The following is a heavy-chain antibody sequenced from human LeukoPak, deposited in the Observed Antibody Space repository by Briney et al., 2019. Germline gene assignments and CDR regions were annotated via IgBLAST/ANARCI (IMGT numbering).Heavy chain of an antibody. CDR1: GGSISSSNW. Sequence: PSETLSLTCAVSGGSISSSNWWSWVRQPPGKGLEWIGEIYHSGSTNYNPSLKSRVTISVDTSKNQFSLKLSSVTAADTAVYYCARHLTYCGGDCYAFDIWGQGTMVTVSS. J-gene: IGHJ3*02. D-gene: IGHD2-21*02. CDR2: IYHSGST. V-gene: IGHV4-4*02. CDR3: ARHLTYCGGDCYAFDI.